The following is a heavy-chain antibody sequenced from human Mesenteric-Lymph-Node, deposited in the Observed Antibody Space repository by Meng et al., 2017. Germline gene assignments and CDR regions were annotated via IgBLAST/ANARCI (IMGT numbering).Heavy chain of an antibody. J-gene: IGHJ6*02. CDR2: INHSGST. Sequence: ESLKISCAASGFTFSDYGMHWVRQAPGKGLEWIGEINHSGSTNYNPSLKSRVTISVDTSKNQFSLKLSSVTAADTAVYYCARGQFSSSWPRPYYYYYGMDVWGQGTTVTVSS. CDR1: GFTFSDYG. V-gene: IGHV4-34*01. D-gene: IGHD6-13*01. CDR3: ARGQFSSSWPRPYYYYYGMDV.